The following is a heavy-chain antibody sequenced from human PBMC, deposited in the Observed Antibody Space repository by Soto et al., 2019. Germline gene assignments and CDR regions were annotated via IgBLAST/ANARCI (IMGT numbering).Heavy chain of an antibody. J-gene: IGHJ6*02. CDR1: GGTFSSYA. CDR3: ARGEMGYSSSPRYYYYGMDV. D-gene: IGHD6-6*01. CDR2: IIPIFGTA. Sequence: SVKVSCKASGGTFSSYAISWVRQAPGQGLEWMGGIIPIFGTANYAQKFQGRVTITADESTSTAYMELNSLRSEDTAVYYCARGEMGYSSSPRYYYYGMDVWGQGTTVTVSS. V-gene: IGHV1-69*13.